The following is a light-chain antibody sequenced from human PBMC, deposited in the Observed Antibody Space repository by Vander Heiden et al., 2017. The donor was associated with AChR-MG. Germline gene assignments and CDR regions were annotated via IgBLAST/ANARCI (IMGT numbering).Light chain of an antibody. V-gene: IGLV1-51*01. CDR2: ASN. Sequence: QSVLTQPPSVSAAPGQNVTISCSGSKSNIGYNSVSWYQQFPRTAPRLLIYASNRRPSGIPDRFSGSKSGTSATLTITGLQTGDEADYYCGAWDVTLAAGLFGGGTSLTAL. CDR1: KSNIGYNS. CDR3: GAWDVTLAAGL. J-gene: IGLJ3*02.